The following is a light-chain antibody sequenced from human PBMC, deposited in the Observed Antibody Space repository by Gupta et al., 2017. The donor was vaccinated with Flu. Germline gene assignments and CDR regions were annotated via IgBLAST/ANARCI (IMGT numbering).Light chain of an antibody. J-gene: IGKJ1*01. CDR3: QHYSSYPRT. CDR1: QSISTW. CDR2: KAS. V-gene: IGKV1-5*03. Sequence: DIQMTQSPSTLSASVGDTVTITCRASQSISTWLAWYQHKPGKAPKVLIHKASTLESGVPSRFSGSGYGTEFTLTVSALQPDDFATYYCQHYSSYPRTFGQGTKVEIK.